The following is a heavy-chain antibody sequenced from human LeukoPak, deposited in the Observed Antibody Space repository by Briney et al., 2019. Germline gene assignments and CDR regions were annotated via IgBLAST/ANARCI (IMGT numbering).Heavy chain of an antibody. CDR2: ISTSSSYI. CDR1: GFTFNDYY. V-gene: IGHV3-21*01. J-gene: IGHJ5*02. Sequence: GGSLRLSCAASGFTFNDYYMNWIRQAPGKGLEWVSSISTSSSYIYYADSVRGRFTISRDNAKNSLYLQMNSLRAEDTAVYSCARGADGVSSNSRGWFDPWGQGTLVTVSS. D-gene: IGHD2-15*01. CDR3: ARGADGVSSNSRGWFDP.